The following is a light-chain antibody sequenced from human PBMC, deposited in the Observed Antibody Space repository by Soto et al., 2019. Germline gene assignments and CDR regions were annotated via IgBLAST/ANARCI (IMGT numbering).Light chain of an antibody. CDR2: AAS. J-gene: IGKJ4*01. CDR1: QSISNY. V-gene: IGKV1-39*01. CDR3: QQLNSYPPD. Sequence: DTQMTQSPSSLSASVGDRVTITCRASQSISNYLNWYQQKPGKAPKLLIYAASTLQSGVPSRFSGSGSGTDFTLTISSLQPEDFATYYCQQLNSYPPDFGGGTKVDI.